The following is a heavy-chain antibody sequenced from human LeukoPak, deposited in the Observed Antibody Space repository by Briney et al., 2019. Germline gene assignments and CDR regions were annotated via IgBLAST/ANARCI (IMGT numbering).Heavy chain of an antibody. CDR3: AKISSFRTGASGSYHY. J-gene: IGHJ4*02. D-gene: IGHD1-26*01. V-gene: IGHV3-30*18. Sequence: GGSLRLSCAASGFTFSSYGMHWVRQAPGKGLEWVAVISYDGSNKYYADSVKGRFTISGDNSKNTLYLQMNSLRAEDTAVYYCAKISSFRTGASGSYHYWGQGTLVTVSS. CDR1: GFTFSSYG. CDR2: ISYDGSNK.